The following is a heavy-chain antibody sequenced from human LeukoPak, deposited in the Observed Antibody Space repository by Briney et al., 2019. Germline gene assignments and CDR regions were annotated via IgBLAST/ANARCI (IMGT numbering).Heavy chain of an antibody. J-gene: IGHJ6*03. CDR2: IKQDGSER. CDR3: ARDASAYSSSWYSWGYYYMDV. V-gene: IGHV3-7*01. CDR1: GFTFSSRDW. D-gene: IGHD6-13*01. Sequence: GGSLRLSCVASGFTFSSRDWMTWVRQAPGKGLEWVANIKQDGSERNYVDSVKGRFTISRDNSKNTLYLQMNSLRAEDTAVYYCARDASAYSSSWYSWGYYYMDVWGKGTTVTVSS.